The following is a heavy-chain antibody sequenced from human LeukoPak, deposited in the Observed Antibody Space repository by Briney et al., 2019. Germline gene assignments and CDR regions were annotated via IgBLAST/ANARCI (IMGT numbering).Heavy chain of an antibody. CDR2: ISSSSSTI. CDR1: GFTFTSYG. CDR3: AKDIAVAAHYYYYGMDV. Sequence: PGGSLRLSCVASGFTFTSYGMNWVRQAPGKGLEWVSYISSSSSTIHYADSVKGRFTISRDNAKYSLFLQMNSLRAEDTAVYYCAKDIAVAAHYYYYGMDVWGQGTTVTVSS. J-gene: IGHJ6*02. V-gene: IGHV3-48*01. D-gene: IGHD6-19*01.